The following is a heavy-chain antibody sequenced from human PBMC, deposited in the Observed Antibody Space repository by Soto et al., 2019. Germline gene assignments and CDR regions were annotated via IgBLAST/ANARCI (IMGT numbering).Heavy chain of an antibody. CDR1: GYTFTGYY. J-gene: IGHJ2*01. Sequence: QVQLVQSGAEVKKPGASVKVSCKASGYTFTGYYMHWVRQAPGQGLEWMGWINPNSGGTNYAQKFQGWVTMTRDTSISTAYMELSRLRSDDTAVYYCARDLALYGDYWYFDLWGRGTLVTVSS. V-gene: IGHV1-2*04. D-gene: IGHD4-17*01. CDR2: INPNSGGT. CDR3: ARDLALYGDYWYFDL.